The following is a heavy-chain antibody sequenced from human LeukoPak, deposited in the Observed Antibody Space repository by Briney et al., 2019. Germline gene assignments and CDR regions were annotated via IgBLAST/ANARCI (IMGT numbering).Heavy chain of an antibody. CDR1: GFTFTDDY. J-gene: IGHJ2*01. V-gene: IGHV3-11*04. D-gene: IGHD1-1*01. CDR2: ISSSGYTK. CDR3: ATTLRTRGTWYFDL. Sequence: GGSLRLSCAASGFTFTDDYMSWIRQAPGKGLEWVSYISSSGYTKYYADSLKGRFTISRDNAKKTLYLQINSLGAEDTAVYYCATTLRTRGTWYFDLWGRGTLVTVSS.